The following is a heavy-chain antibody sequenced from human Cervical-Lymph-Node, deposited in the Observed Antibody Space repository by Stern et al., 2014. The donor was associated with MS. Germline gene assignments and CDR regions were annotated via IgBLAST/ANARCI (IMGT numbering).Heavy chain of an antibody. CDR3: TRDRGIMGTTTGDY. CDR1: GFNFSNYG. D-gene: IGHD1-26*01. CDR2: ISVYNGNI. V-gene: IGHV1-18*01. J-gene: IGHJ4*02. Sequence: QVQLGQSGAEVKKPGASVKVSCKASGFNFSNYGLSWVRQAPGQGLEWMGWISVYNGNIDFAQKFQGRLTMTTDTSTSTVYMELRSLRSDDTAVYYCTRDRGIMGTTTGDYWGQGTLVSVSS.